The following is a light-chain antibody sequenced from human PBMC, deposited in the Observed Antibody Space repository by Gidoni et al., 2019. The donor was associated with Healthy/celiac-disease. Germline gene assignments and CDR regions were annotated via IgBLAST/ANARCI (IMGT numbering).Light chain of an antibody. CDR3: CSYAGSSTFVV. CDR2: EVS. V-gene: IGLV2-23*02. J-gene: IGLJ2*01. Sequence: QSALPQPVSVSGSPGQSITISCTGTSSDVGSYNLVSWYQQHPGKAPKLMIYEVSKRPSGVSNRFSGSKSGNTASLTISGLQAEDEADYYCCSYAGSSTFVVFGGGTKLTVL. CDR1: SSDVGSYNL.